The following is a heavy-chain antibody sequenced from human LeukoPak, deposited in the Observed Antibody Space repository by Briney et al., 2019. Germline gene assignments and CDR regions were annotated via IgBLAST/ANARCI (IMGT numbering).Heavy chain of an antibody. CDR3: ARERVYHKNRGYSYGKNDAFDI. J-gene: IGHJ3*02. Sequence: PGGSLRLSCVGSEFTFSNYAMSWVRQAPGKGLEWVAVIWYDGSNKYYADSVKGRFTISRDNSKNTLYLQMNSLRAEDTAVYYCARERVYHKNRGYSYGKNDAFDIWGQGTMVTVSS. CDR1: EFTFSNYA. CDR2: IWYDGSNK. V-gene: IGHV3-33*08. D-gene: IGHD5-18*01.